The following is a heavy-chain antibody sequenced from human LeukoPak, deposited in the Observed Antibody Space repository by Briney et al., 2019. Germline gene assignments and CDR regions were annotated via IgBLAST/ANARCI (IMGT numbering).Heavy chain of an antibody. J-gene: IGHJ4*02. Sequence: SETLSLTCAVYGGSFSGYYWSWIRQPPGKGLEWIGQINHSGSTNYNPSLKSRVTISVDTSKNQFSLKLSSVTAADTAVYYCARGQRMITFGGVMVRLYYFDYWGQGTLVTVSS. V-gene: IGHV4-34*01. CDR3: ARGQRMITFGGVMVRLYYFDY. D-gene: IGHD3-16*02. CDR2: INHSGST. CDR1: GGSFSGYY.